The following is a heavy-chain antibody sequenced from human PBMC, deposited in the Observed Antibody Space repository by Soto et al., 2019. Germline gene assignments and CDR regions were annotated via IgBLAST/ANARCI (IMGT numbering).Heavy chain of an antibody. J-gene: IGHJ4*02. CDR3: AREAGSGDYFDY. V-gene: IGHV4-31*02. Sequence: WTWIRQHPGKGLEWIGYIFYSGSTFHNPSLKSRVTISVDTSKNQFSLELSSVTAADTAVYHCAREAGSGDYFDYWGQGTLVTVSS. D-gene: IGHD1-26*01. CDR2: IFYSGST.